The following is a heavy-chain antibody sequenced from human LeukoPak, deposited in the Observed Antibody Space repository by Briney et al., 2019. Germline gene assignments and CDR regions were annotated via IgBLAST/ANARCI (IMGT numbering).Heavy chain of an antibody. J-gene: IGHJ4*02. Sequence: PGGSLRLSCAASGFTFRTSEMIWVRQAPGKGLEWVSYISGSGTKIYYADSVKGRFTISRDNAKNSLYLQMNSLRVEDTAVYYCARESGLGVISPYSDFWGQGTLVTVSP. D-gene: IGHD2-21*01. CDR1: GFTFRTSE. V-gene: IGHV3-48*03. CDR2: ISGSGTKI. CDR3: ARESGLGVISPYSDF.